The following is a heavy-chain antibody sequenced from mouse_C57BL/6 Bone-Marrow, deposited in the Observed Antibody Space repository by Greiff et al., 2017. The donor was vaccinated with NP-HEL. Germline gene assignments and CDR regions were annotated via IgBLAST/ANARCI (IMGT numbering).Heavy chain of an antibody. CDR1: GFTFSSYA. Sequence: EVKLQESGGGLVKPGGSLKLSCAASGFTFSSYAMSWVRQTPEKRLEWVATISDGGSYTYYPDNVKGRFTISRDNAKNNLYLQMSHLKTEDTATYYGAREGGGRAEPRWGAMDYWGQGTSVTGSS. D-gene: IGHD1-1*02. CDR2: ISDGGSYT. V-gene: IGHV5-4*01. CDR3: AREGGGRAEPRWGAMDY. J-gene: IGHJ4*01.